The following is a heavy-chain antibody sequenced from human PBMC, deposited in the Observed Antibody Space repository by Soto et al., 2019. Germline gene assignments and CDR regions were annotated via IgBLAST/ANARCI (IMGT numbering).Heavy chain of an antibody. D-gene: IGHD3-3*01. CDR1: GFTFSSYA. V-gene: IGHV3-23*01. CDR3: AKYYDFWSGYLPGYGMDV. J-gene: IGHJ6*02. CDR2: ISGSGGST. Sequence: GGSLRLSCAASGFTFSSYAMSWVRQAPGKGLEWVSAISGSGGSTYYADSVKGRFTISRDNSKNTLYLQMNSLRAEDTAIYYCAKYYDFWSGYLPGYGMDVWGQGTTVTVSS.